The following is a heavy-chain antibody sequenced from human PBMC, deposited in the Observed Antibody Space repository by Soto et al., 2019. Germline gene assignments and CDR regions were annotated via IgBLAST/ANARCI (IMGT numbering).Heavy chain of an antibody. CDR2: IWSDGSDE. J-gene: IGHJ5*02. CDR1: GFIFSNYG. V-gene: IGHV3-33*01. CDR3: ARVGCSGGTCYNWFDP. D-gene: IGHD2-15*01. Sequence: QEPLVESGGGVAQPGRSLKLSCAASGFIFSNYGMHWVRQPPGKGLEWVAVIWSDGSDERYADSVAGRFSISRDNSKNTLYLEINSLRVEDTALYYCARVGCSGGTCYNWFDPWGQGTLVTVSA.